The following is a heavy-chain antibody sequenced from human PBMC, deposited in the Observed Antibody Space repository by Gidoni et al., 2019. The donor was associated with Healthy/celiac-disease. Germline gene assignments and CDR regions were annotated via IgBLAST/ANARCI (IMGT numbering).Heavy chain of an antibody. D-gene: IGHD1-26*01. Sequence: QVQLQQWGAGLLKPSETLSLTCAVYGGSFSGYYWSWIRQPPGKGLEWVGEINHRGSTNYNPSLKSRVTISVDTSKNQFSLKLSSGTAADTAVYYCARGRGFLDYWGQGTLVTVSS. CDR1: GGSFSGYY. V-gene: IGHV4-34*01. CDR2: INHRGST. J-gene: IGHJ4*02. CDR3: ARGRGFLDY.